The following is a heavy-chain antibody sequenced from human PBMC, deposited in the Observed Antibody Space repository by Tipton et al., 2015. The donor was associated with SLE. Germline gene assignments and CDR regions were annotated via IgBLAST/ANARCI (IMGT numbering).Heavy chain of an antibody. D-gene: IGHD6-13*01. CDR2: ISWNSGSI. J-gene: IGHJ6*04. CDR3: AREMDDSSSRSWSLDV. CDR1: GFTFDDYA. Sequence: SLRLSCAASGFTFDDYAMHWVRQAPGKGLEWVSGISWNSGSIGYADSVKGRFTISRENAKNSLYLQMNTLRAGDTAIYYCAREMDDSSSRSWSLDVWGKGTTVTVSS. V-gene: IGHV3-9*01.